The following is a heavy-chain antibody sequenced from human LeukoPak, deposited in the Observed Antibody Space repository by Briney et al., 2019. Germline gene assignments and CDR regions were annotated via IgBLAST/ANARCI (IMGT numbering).Heavy chain of an antibody. Sequence: GGPLKLSCAPSGFTFSSYGRHWVGQAPGKGLEWVAVIWYDGSNKYYADSVKGRFTISRDNSKNTLYLQMNSLRAEDTAVYYCASPPVTTDYYGMDVWGKGTTVTVSS. CDR3: ASPPVTTDYYGMDV. CDR1: GFTFSSYG. CDR2: IWYDGSNK. V-gene: IGHV3-33*01. J-gene: IGHJ6*04. D-gene: IGHD4-17*01.